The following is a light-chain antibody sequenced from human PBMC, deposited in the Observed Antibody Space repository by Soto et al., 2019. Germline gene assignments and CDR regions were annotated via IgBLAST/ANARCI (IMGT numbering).Light chain of an antibody. V-gene: IGLV2-23*02. CDR3: SSNAGTRVWV. Sequence: QSALTQPASVSGSPGQSITISCTGSRSDVGRYDLLSWYQQHPGRAPKLIISEVSKRPSGVSNRFSGSKSGNTASLTISGLQSEDEADYSCSSNAGTRVWVFGGGTKVTVL. CDR2: EVS. CDR1: RSDVGRYDL. J-gene: IGLJ3*02.